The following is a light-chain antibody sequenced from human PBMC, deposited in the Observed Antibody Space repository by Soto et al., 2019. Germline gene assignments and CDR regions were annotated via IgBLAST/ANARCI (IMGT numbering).Light chain of an antibody. V-gene: IGKV3-20*01. J-gene: IGKJ4*01. CDR3: QQYDSSPALT. Sequence: EIVLTQSPGTLSLSPGERATLSCRASQSLSSSYLAWYQQKPGQAPRLLIYGASSRATGIPDRFSGSGSGTDFTLTISRLEPEDFAVYYCQQYDSSPALTFGGGTKVEIQ. CDR1: QSLSSSY. CDR2: GAS.